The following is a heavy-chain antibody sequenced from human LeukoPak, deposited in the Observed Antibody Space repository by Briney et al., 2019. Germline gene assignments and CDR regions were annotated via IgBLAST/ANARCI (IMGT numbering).Heavy chain of an antibody. D-gene: IGHD3-22*01. CDR2: ISGSGGST. Sequence: PGGSLRLSCAASGFTFSSYAMSWVRQAPGKGLEWVSAISGSGGSTYYADSVKGRFTISRDNAKNPLYLQMNSLRDEDTAVYYCARDHPNYYDSSGLWGQGTLVTVSS. CDR1: GFTFSSYA. CDR3: ARDHPNYYDSSGL. J-gene: IGHJ4*02. V-gene: IGHV3-23*01.